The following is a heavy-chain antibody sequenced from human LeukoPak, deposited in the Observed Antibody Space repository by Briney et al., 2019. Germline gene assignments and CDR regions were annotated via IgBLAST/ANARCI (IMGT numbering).Heavy chain of an antibody. J-gene: IGHJ4*02. V-gene: IGHV3-48*03. CDR2: ITTSGSTT. CDR1: GFTFSHYE. D-gene: IGHD3-10*01. Sequence: GGSLRLSCTASGFTFSHYEMNWVRQAPGKGLEWVSFITTSGSTTYYADSVKGRFTISRDNAKNSLYLQMNSLRAEDTAVYRCARVTGYWGSGNYFFDYWGQGTLVTVSS. CDR3: ARVTGYWGSGNYFFDY.